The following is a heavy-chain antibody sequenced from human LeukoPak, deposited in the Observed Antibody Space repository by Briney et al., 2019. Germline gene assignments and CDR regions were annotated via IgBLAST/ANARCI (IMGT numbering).Heavy chain of an antibody. CDR1: GFTFYDYA. CDR3: AKDLGPGSMATSPGFDY. D-gene: IGHD5-24*01. CDR2: ICWNSGSI. J-gene: IGHJ4*02. Sequence: SLRLSCSASGFTFYDYAMHWVREAPGKGLGWVSGICWNSGSIGYADSVKGRFTISRDNAKTSLYLQMNSLRAEDTALYYCAKDLGPGSMATSPGFDYWGQGTLVTVSS. V-gene: IGHV3-9*01.